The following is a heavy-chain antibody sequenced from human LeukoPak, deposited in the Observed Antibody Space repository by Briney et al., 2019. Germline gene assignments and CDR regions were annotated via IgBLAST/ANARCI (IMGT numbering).Heavy chain of an antibody. CDR1: GYTFTSYY. V-gene: IGHV1-46*01. D-gene: IGHD3-22*01. J-gene: IGHJ6*03. CDR3: ARSSGYYSSLFYMHV. CDR2: INPSGDPT. Sequence: PGASVKVSCKASGYTFTSYYMHWVRQAPGQGLEWVGLINPSGDPTTYAQKFQGRVTMTSDMSTSTVYMELSSLRSEDTAVYYCARSSGYYSSLFYMHVWGKGTTVTVSS.